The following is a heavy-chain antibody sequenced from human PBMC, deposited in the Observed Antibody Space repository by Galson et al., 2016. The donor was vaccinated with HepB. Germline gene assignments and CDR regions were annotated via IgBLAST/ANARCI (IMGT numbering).Heavy chain of an antibody. CDR2: IWYDATNK. CDR1: GFTFSSSG. CDR3: AKDLGYCSGGSCYGRWMDV. D-gene: IGHD2-15*01. Sequence: SLRLSCAASGFTFSSSGLHWVRQAPGKGLEWVAVIWYDATNKYYADSVKGRFTISRDNSKNTLYRQMHSLRAEDTALYYCAKDLGYCSGGSCYGRWMDVWGQGSTVTVSS. V-gene: IGHV3-33*06. J-gene: IGHJ6*02.